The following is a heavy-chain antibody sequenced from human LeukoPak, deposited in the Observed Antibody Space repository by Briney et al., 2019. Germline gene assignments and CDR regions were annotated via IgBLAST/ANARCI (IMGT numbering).Heavy chain of an antibody. J-gene: IGHJ3*02. V-gene: IGHV3-23*01. Sequence: GGSLRLSCAASGFTYSSYAMSWVRQAPGKGLEWVSAISGSGGSTYYADSVKGRFTISRDNSKNTLYLQMNSLRDEDTAVYYCAKDSVQRTVYCAFDIWGQGTMVTVSS. D-gene: IGHD1-14*01. CDR1: GFTYSSYA. CDR2: ISGSGGST. CDR3: AKDSVQRTVYCAFDI.